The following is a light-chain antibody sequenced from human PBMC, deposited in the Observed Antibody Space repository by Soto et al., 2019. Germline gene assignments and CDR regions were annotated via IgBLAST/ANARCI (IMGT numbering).Light chain of an antibody. V-gene: IGKV1-33*01. CDR3: QQYDNIPRT. Sequence: DIQMTQSPSSLSASVGDRVTITCQASQDISNYLNWYQQKPGKAPKLLIYDASNLETGVPSRFSGSGSGTDFTISISSLQPEDIATYYCQQYDNIPRTFGGGTKVEIK. J-gene: IGKJ4*01. CDR2: DAS. CDR1: QDISNY.